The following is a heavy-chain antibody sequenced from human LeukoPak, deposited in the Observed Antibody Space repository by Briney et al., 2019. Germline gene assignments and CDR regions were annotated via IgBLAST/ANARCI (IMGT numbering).Heavy chain of an antibody. CDR1: GGSFSGYY. J-gene: IGHJ4*02. Sequence: SETPSLTCAVYGGSFSGYYWSWIRQPPGKGLEWIGEINHSGSTNYNPSLKSRVTISVDTSKNQFSLKLSSVTAADTAVYYCARGTGGLVDYWGQGTLVTVSS. V-gene: IGHV4-34*01. CDR2: INHSGST. D-gene: IGHD6-25*01. CDR3: ARGTGGLVDY.